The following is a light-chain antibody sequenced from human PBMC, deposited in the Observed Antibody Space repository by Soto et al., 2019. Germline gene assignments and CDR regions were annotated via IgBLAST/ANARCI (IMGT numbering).Light chain of an antibody. Sequence: EIVLTQSPGILSLSPGGGATLSCRASQSVGSNLAWYQQRPGQAPRLLIYGASTRATGIPARFSGSGSGTGFTLTISSLQSEDFAVYYCQEYNNWPPWTFGQGTKVDIK. CDR3: QEYNNWPPWT. CDR2: GAS. CDR1: QSVGSN. J-gene: IGKJ1*01. V-gene: IGKV3-15*01.